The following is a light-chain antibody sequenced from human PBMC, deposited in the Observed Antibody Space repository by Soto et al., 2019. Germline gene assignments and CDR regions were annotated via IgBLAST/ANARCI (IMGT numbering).Light chain of an antibody. J-gene: IGKJ2*01. Sequence: DIQMTQSPSSLSASVGDRVIITCRASQAISNYLAWYQQKPGRVPKLLIYAASTLQSGVPSRFSGSESGTDFTLIINSLQPEDVATYYCQNYNSAPYTCGQGTKVEIK. V-gene: IGKV1-27*01. CDR3: QNYNSAPYT. CDR1: QAISNY. CDR2: AAS.